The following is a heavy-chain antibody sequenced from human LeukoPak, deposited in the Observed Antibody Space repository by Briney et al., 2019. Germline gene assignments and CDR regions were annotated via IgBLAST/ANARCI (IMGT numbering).Heavy chain of an antibody. V-gene: IGHV3-33*01. J-gene: IGHJ6*02. D-gene: IGHD3-3*01. CDR2: IWYDGSNK. Sequence: GGSLRLSCAASGFTFSSYGMHWVRQAPGKGLEWVAVIWYDGSNKYYADSVKGRFTISRDNSKNTLYLQMNGLRAEDTAVYYCARDNPYDFWSGYPTGYMDVWGQGTTVTVSS. CDR1: GFTFSSYG. CDR3: ARDNPYDFWSGYPTGYMDV.